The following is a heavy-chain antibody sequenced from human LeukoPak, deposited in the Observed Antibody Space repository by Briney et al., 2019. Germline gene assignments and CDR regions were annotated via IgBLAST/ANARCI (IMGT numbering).Heavy chain of an antibody. V-gene: IGHV4-34*01. CDR1: GGSLSGYY. CDR2: VNHRGSA. Sequence: SETLSLTCAVSGGSLSGYYWSWIPQSPGEGLEWIGEVNHRGSAHYNPSLKSRVTISLDTSKNQFSLTMNFVTAADTSMYFCARGNSGGAFGDFYYFMDVWGKGTTVSVSS. D-gene: IGHD1-1*01. J-gene: IGHJ6*03. CDR3: ARGNSGGAFGDFYYFMDV.